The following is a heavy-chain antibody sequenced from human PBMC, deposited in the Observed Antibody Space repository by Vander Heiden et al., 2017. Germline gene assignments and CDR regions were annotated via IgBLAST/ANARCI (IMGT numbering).Heavy chain of an antibody. Sequence: EVQLLESGGGLVQPGGSLRLSCAASGFPFSSYTLRWVRQAPGKGLEWVSAISGGGDSTFHADSVRGRFTVSRDSSTNTLYLLMNNLRAEDTAVYYCAKAGEFSSGWYRYFDSWGQGTLVTVSS. CDR2: ISGGGDST. D-gene: IGHD6-19*01. V-gene: IGHV3-23*01. CDR3: AKAGEFSSGWYRYFDS. J-gene: IGHJ4*02. CDR1: GFPFSSYT.